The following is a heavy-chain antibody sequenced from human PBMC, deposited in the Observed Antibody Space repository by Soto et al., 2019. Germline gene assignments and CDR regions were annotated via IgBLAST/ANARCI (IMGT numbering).Heavy chain of an antibody. CDR2: INAGNGNT. D-gene: IGHD6-13*01. Sequence: AAVKVSCKASGYTFTSYAMHWVRQAPGQRLEWMGWINAGNGNTKYSQKFQGRVTITRDTSASTAYMELSSLRSEDTAVYYCARQQQLVGGLDYWGQVTLVTVSS. CDR3: ARQQQLVGGLDY. V-gene: IGHV1-3*01. CDR1: GYTFTSYA. J-gene: IGHJ4*02.